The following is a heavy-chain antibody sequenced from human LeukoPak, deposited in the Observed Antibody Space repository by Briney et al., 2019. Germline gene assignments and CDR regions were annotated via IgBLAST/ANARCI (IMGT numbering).Heavy chain of an antibody. Sequence: SQTLSLTCTVSGGSISRGDYYWRWLRQPPGKGREWIGYIYYSGSTYYNPSLKSRFTISVDTSKNQFSLKLSSVTAADTAVYYCAISDYYDSSGYSFQHWGQGTLVTVSS. J-gene: IGHJ1*01. D-gene: IGHD3-22*01. V-gene: IGHV4-30-4*08. CDR1: GGSISRGDYY. CDR2: IYYSGST. CDR3: AISDYYDSSGYSFQH.